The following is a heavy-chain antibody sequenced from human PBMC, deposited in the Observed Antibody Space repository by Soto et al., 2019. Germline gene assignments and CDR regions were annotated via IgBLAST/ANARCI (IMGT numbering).Heavy chain of an antibody. V-gene: IGHV1-69*01. Sequence: QLEQSGGEVKKPGSSVKVSCKASRVAFSKFIVTWVRQAPGVGLEWVGGIIPVFGTANYAQKFQGRVTITADESTSTSYMEVNNLRSEDTAVYYCAKVRYSSPMGYYYGMDVWGQGTTVTVSS. CDR2: IIPVFGTA. J-gene: IGHJ6*02. D-gene: IGHD2-2*01. CDR3: AKVRYSSPMGYYYGMDV. CDR1: RVAFSKFI.